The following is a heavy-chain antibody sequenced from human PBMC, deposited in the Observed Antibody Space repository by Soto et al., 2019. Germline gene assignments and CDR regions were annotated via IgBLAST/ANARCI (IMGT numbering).Heavy chain of an antibody. CDR3: AKDGGYCSSTSCYWGFDY. D-gene: IGHD2-2*01. Sequence: EVQLLESGRGLVQPGGSLRLSCAASGFTFSSYAMSWVRQAPGKGLEWVSAISGSGGSTYYADSVKGRFTISRDNSKNTLYLQMNSLRAEDTVVYYCAKDGGYCSSTSCYWGFDYWGQGTLVTVSS. CDR2: ISGSGGST. V-gene: IGHV3-23*01. J-gene: IGHJ4*02. CDR1: GFTFSSYA.